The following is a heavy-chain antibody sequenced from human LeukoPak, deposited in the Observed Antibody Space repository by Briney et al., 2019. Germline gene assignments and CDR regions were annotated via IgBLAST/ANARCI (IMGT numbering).Heavy chain of an antibody. CDR1: GFTFSSYW. J-gene: IGHJ4*02. Sequence: GGSLRLSCAASGFTFSSYWMTWVRQAPGKGLEWVANIKHNGDELNYVDSVEDRFTISRDNAKNSLYLHMTSLRVEDTAVYYCARDLDYWGQGTLVTVSS. V-gene: IGHV3-7*01. CDR2: IKHNGDEL. CDR3: ARDLDY.